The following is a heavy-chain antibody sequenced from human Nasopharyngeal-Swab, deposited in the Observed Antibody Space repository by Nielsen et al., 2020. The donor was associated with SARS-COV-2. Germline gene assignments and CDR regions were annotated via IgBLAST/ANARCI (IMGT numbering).Heavy chain of an antibody. CDR3: ARGKWVRSPPDHFYYGMDV. V-gene: IGHV4-34*01. CDR2: INQSGST. D-gene: IGHD5-12*01. CDR1: DGSISVYY. J-gene: IGHJ6*02. Sequence: SETLSLTCAVYDGSISVYYWTWIRQSPGKGLERIGEINQSGSTKYNPSLKSRLTISVEVSKNQFSLRLTSLTAADTAVYYCARGKWVRSPPDHFYYGMDVWGQGTTVTVSS.